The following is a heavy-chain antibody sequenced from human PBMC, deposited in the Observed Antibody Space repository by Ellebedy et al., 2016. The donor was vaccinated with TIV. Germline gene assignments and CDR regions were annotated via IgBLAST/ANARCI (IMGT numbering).Heavy chain of an antibody. CDR2: IYYSGST. V-gene: IGHV4-39*01. D-gene: IGHD4/OR15-4a*01. Sequence: SETLSLTXTVSGGSISSSSYYWGWIRQPPGKGLEWIGSIYYSGSTYYNPSIKSRVTISVDTSKNQFSLKLSSVTAADTAVYYCASQESFYGAQFDYWGQGTLVTVSS. CDR3: ASQESFYGAQFDY. CDR1: GGSISSSSYY. J-gene: IGHJ4*02.